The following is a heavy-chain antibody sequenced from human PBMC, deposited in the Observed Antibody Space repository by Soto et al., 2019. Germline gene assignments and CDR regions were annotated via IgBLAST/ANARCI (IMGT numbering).Heavy chain of an antibody. CDR1: GYSFPRYD. CDR3: ERVMSSSWPGVYYYYYGMDV. Sequence: ASVKVSCKASGYSFPRYDINWVRQATGQGLEWMGWMNPNSGNTGYAQKFQGRVTMTRNTSISTAYMELSSLRSEDTAVYYCERVMSSSWPGVYYYYYGMDVWGQGTTVTVSS. CDR2: MNPNSGNT. J-gene: IGHJ6*02. D-gene: IGHD6-13*01. V-gene: IGHV1-8*01.